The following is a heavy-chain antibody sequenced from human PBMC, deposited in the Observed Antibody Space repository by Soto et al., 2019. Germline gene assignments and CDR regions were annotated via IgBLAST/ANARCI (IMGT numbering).Heavy chain of an antibody. V-gene: IGHV1-2*04. CDR1: GYTFTGYY. J-gene: IGHJ4*02. CDR2: INPNSGGT. Sequence: GASVKVSGKASGYTFTGYYMHWVRQAPGQGLEWMGWINPNSGGTNYAQKFQGWVTMTRDTSISTAYMELSRLRSDDTAVYYCARSGYSSWYYFDYWGQGTLVTVSS. D-gene: IGHD6-13*01. CDR3: ARSGYSSWYYFDY.